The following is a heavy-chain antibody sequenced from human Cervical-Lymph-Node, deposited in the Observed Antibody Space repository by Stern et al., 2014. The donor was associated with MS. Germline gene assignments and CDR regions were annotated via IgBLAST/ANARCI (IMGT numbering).Heavy chain of an antibody. Sequence: QVQLVESGPGLVKPSGTLSLTCAVSGGSISSSNWWSWVRQSPGKGLEWIGEIYHSGGTKYSPSFESRGIISVDQYTKQFSLQLSYVTAADTAVYYCARELPDLNAFDIWGQGTMVPVSS. J-gene: IGHJ3*02. CDR2: IYHSGGT. CDR3: ARELPDLNAFDI. CDR1: GGSISSSNW. D-gene: IGHD1-14*01. V-gene: IGHV4-4*02.